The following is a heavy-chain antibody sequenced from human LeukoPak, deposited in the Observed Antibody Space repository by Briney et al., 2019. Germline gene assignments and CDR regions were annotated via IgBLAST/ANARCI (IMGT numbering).Heavy chain of an antibody. D-gene: IGHD3-22*01. J-gene: IGHJ4*02. V-gene: IGHV3-21*01. CDR1: GFTFSSYS. Sequence: PGGSLRLSCAASGFTFSSYSMNWVRQAPGKELEWVSSISSSSSYIYYADSVKGRFTISRDNAKNSLYLQMNSLRAEDTAVYYCASNYYDSSGFQDYWGQGTLVTVSS. CDR3: ASNYYDSSGFQDY. CDR2: ISSSSSYI.